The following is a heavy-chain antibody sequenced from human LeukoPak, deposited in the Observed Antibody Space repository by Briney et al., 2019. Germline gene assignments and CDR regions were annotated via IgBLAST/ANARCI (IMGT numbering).Heavy chain of an antibody. D-gene: IGHD2-2*01. J-gene: IGHJ4*02. Sequence: SETLSLTCTVSGGSISSYYWSWIRQPAGKGLEWIGEINHSGSTNYNPSLKSRVTISVDTSKNQFSLQLNSVTAADTAVYYCARLRGYCSSTNCPTDYWGQGALVTVSS. CDR1: GGSISSYY. V-gene: IGHV4-34*01. CDR2: INHSGST. CDR3: ARLRGYCSSTNCPTDY.